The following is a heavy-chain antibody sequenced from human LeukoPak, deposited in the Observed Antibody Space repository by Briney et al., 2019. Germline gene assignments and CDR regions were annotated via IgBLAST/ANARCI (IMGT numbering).Heavy chain of an antibody. CDR3: SSYLSMFGSSWFDY. Sequence: SETLSLTCTVSGGSISSYYWGWIRQPPGKGLEWNGYICYIRSTNYNPSLQSRVTISADTSNNHISLKLSSVTAADTAEYSWSSYLSMFGSSWFDYWGQGTLVTVSS. V-gene: IGHV4-59*01. CDR1: GGSISSYY. D-gene: IGHD6-13*01. J-gene: IGHJ4*02. CDR2: ICYIRST.